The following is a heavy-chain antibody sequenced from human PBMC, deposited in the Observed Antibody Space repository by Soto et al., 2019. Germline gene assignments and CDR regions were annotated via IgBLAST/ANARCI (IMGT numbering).Heavy chain of an antibody. CDR1: GESISSSSYY. CDR2: IYYSGRT. J-gene: IGHJ4*02. V-gene: IGHV4-39*01. D-gene: IGHD2-21*02. CDR3: ARQRTTVVTQAYFDH. Sequence: PSETLSLTCSVSGESISSSSYYWGWIRQPPGQGLEWIGSIYYSGRTYYNPSFKSRVTISIDTSKNQFSLKLSSVTATDTAVYYCARQRTTVVTQAYFDHGGQGALVTVSS.